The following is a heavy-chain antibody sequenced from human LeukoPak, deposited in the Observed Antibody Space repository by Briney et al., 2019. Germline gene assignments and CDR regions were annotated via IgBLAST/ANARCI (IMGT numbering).Heavy chain of an antibody. V-gene: IGHV1-46*01. CDR1: GDSFTSYY. Sequence: ASVKVSCKASGDSFTSYYMHWVRQAPGQGLEWMGIINPSGGSTSYAQKFQGRVTMTRDMSTSTVYMELSNLRSEDTAVYYCARGSAYSSSWYYYYYYMDVWGKGTTVTISS. D-gene: IGHD6-13*01. CDR3: ARGSAYSSSWYYYYYYMDV. CDR2: INPSGGST. J-gene: IGHJ6*03.